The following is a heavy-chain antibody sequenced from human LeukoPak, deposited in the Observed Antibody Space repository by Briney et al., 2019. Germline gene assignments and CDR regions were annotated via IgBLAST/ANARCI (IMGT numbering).Heavy chain of an antibody. CDR3: ARAQPLYYFDY. CDR2: IKQDGSEK. CDR1: GFIFSGYW. J-gene: IGHJ4*02. Sequence: GGSLRLSCAASGFIFSGYWMTWVRQAPGKGLEWVASIKQDGSEKYYVDSVKGRFTISRDNAKNSLYLQMNSLRAEDTAVYYCARAQPLYYFDYWGQGTLVTVSS. D-gene: IGHD1-1*01. V-gene: IGHV3-7*04.